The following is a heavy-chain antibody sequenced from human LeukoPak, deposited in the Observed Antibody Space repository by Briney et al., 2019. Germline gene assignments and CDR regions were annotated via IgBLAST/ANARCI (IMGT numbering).Heavy chain of an antibody. D-gene: IGHD6-6*01. Sequence: SETLSLTCTVSGDSISSYYWSWIRQPPGKGLEWIGYIYTSGGTNYIPSLKGRVTISIDTSKNQFSLKLSSVTAADSAVYYCARLTRLSSSPDRYYLDYWGQGTLVTVSS. CDR3: ARLTRLSSSPDRYYLDY. CDR1: GDSISSYY. V-gene: IGHV4-4*09. CDR2: IYTSGGT. J-gene: IGHJ4*02.